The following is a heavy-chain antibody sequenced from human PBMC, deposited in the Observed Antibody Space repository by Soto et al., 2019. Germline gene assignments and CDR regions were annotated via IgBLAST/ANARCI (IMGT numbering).Heavy chain of an antibody. CDR1: GFTFSNAW. J-gene: IGHJ6*02. CDR3: SQGIVATIGGGYYYGLDV. CDR2: IKSKTDGGTT. Sequence: GGSLRLSCAASGFTFSNAWMSWVRQASGKGLEWVGRIKSKTDGGTTDYAAPVKGRFTISRDDSKNTLYLQMNSLKTEDTAVYYCSQGIVATIGGGYYYGLDVWGQRTTVTVSS. V-gene: IGHV3-15*01. D-gene: IGHD5-12*01.